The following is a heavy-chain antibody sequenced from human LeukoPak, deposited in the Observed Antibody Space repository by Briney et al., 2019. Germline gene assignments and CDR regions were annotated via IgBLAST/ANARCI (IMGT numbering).Heavy chain of an antibody. CDR3: AREDRLYYYGSGSYDY. Sequence: ASVKVSCKASGYTFTGYYMHWVRQAPGQGLEWMGWINPNSGGTNYAQKFQGRVTMTRDTSISTAYMELSRLRFDDTAVYYCAREDRLYYYGSGSYDYWGQGTLVTVSS. D-gene: IGHD3-10*01. CDR2: INPNSGGT. CDR1: GYTFTGYY. J-gene: IGHJ4*02. V-gene: IGHV1-2*02.